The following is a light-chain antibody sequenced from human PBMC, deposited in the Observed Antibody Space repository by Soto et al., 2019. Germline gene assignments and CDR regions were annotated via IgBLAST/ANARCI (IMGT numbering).Light chain of an antibody. CDR2: EVS. Sequence: QSALTQPPSASGSPGQSVTISCTGTSSDVGGYNYVSWYQQHPGKAPKLMIYEVSQRPSGVPDRFSGSKSGNTASLTVSGLQAEDEAISYCSSYAGSNNVVFGGGTKLTVL. CDR3: SSYAGSNNVV. CDR1: SSDVGGYNY. V-gene: IGLV2-8*01. J-gene: IGLJ3*02.